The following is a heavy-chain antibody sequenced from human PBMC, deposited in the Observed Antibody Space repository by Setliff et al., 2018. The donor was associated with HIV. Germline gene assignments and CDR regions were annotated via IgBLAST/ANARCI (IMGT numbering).Heavy chain of an antibody. V-gene: IGHV3-23*01. CDR1: GYTFSNYA. CDR2: IYGSSGST. CDR3: AKGQDGLRYNWFDP. Sequence: SCKASGYTFSNYAMSWVRQAPGKGLEWVSAIYGSSGSTNYADSVKGRFTISRDNSKNMLYLQMNSLRAEDTAVYYCAKGQDGLRYNWFDPWGHGTLVTVSS. J-gene: IGHJ5*02.